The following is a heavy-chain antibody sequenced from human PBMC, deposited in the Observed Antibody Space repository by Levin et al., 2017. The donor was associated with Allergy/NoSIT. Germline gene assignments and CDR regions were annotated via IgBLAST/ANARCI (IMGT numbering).Heavy chain of an antibody. CDR1: GFTFSSYG. Sequence: LAGGSLRLSCAASGFTFSSYGMHWVRQAPGKGLEWVAIIWFDGSQKYYADSVKGRFTISRDNSKNTLSLQMNSLRADDTGVYYCARGLVVVAGSATDAFDIWGQGTMVTVSS. V-gene: IGHV3-33*01. CDR2: IWFDGSQK. J-gene: IGHJ3*02. D-gene: IGHD2-15*01. CDR3: ARGLVVVAGSATDAFDI.